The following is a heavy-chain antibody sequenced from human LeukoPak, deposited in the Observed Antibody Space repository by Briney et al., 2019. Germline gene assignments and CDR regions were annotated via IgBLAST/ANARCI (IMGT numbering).Heavy chain of an antibody. CDR1: GYSISSGYY. CDR3: ARADYGDFFDY. CDR2: IYDSGST. Sequence: SETLSLTCAVSGYSISSGYYWGWIRQPPGKGLEWIGSIYDSGSTYYNPSLKSRVTISVDTSKNQFSLKLSSVTAADTAVYYCARADYGDFFDYWGQGTLVTVSS. V-gene: IGHV4-38-2*01. D-gene: IGHD4-17*01. J-gene: IGHJ4*02.